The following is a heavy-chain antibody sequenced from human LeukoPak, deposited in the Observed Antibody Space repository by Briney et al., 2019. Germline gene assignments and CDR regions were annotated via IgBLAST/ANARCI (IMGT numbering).Heavy chain of an antibody. CDR1: GGTFSSYA. Sequence: GASVKVSCKASGGTFSSYAISWVRQAPGQGLEWMGGITPIFGTANYAQKFQGRVTITADDSTSTAYMELSSLRSEDTAVYYCAIEFSSGYFNWFDPWGQGTLVTVSS. CDR2: ITPIFGTA. D-gene: IGHD3-22*01. J-gene: IGHJ5*02. V-gene: IGHV1-69*13. CDR3: AIEFSSGYFNWFDP.